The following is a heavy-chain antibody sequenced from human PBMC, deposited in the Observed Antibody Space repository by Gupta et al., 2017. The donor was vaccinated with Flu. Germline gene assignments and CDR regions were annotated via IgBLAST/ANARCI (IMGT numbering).Heavy chain of an antibody. D-gene: IGHD6-19*01. CDR1: GGSFSGYY. V-gene: IGHV4-34*01. CDR2: INHSGST. Sequence: QVQLQQWGAGMLKPSETLSLTCTVYGGSFSGYYWNWIRQPPGKGLEWIGEINHSGSTNYSPSLKSRVTISADTSKNQLSLKLSSVTAADTAVYYCARGQWLPRGDHWGQGIQVTVSS. J-gene: IGHJ4*02. CDR3: ARGQWLPRGDH.